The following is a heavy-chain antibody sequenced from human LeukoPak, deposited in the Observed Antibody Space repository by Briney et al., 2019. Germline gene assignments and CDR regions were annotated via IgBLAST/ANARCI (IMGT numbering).Heavy chain of an antibody. CDR2: IVGDGDGVT. D-gene: IGHD4-23*01. J-gene: IGHJ4*02. CDR3: AKGTALWELYDY. Sequence: PGGSLRLSCAASGFIVNRYAMSWVRQAPGKGLQWVAAIVGDGDGVTFYTNSVKSRFTISRDISRNAVYLQMSSLTVEDTAIYYCAKGTALWELYDYWGQGTLVTVSS. V-gene: IGHV3-23*01. CDR1: GFIVNRYA.